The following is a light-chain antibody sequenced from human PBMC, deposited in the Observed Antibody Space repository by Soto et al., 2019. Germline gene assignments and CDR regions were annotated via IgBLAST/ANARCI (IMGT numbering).Light chain of an antibody. CDR1: QSVSSSY. CDR2: AAS. CDR3: QQYVVGSLLS. Sequence: EIVLTQSPGTLSLSPGERAALSCRASQSVSSSYLAWYQQKPGQAPRLLIYAASSRATGIPDRFSGSGSGTDFTLTISRLEPEDFAVYYCQQYVVGSLLSFGRGTRLEIK. J-gene: IGKJ5*01. V-gene: IGKV3-20*01.